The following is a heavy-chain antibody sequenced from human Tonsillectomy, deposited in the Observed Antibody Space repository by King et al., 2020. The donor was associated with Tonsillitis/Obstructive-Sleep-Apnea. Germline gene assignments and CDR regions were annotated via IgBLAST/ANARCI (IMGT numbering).Heavy chain of an antibody. V-gene: IGHV3-48*02. D-gene: IGHD4-23*01. J-gene: IGHJ4*02. CDR3: AREGNGGNARAFDS. CDR2: ISTSSGPI. Sequence: QLVQSGGGLVQPGGSLRLSCAASGFTLSTYTMNWVRQAPGKGLEWVSYISTSSGPIYYADSVKGRFTISRDNAKNSLYLQMNSLRDEDTAVYYCAREGNGGNARAFDSWGQGTLVTVS. CDR1: GFTLSTYT.